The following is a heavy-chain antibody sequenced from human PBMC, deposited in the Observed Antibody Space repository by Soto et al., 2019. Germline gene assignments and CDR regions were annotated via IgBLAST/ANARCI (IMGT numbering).Heavy chain of an antibody. Sequence: GGSLRLSCAASGFTFSSYSMNWVRQAPGKGLEWISYIPRSSSAMFYADSVKGRFIISRDNAKNSLYLQMNNLRDEDTAVYYCVRDLNWGFDYWGQGSLVTVSS. CDR1: GFTFSSYS. D-gene: IGHD7-27*01. CDR2: IPRSSSAM. J-gene: IGHJ4*02. CDR3: VRDLNWGFDY. V-gene: IGHV3-48*02.